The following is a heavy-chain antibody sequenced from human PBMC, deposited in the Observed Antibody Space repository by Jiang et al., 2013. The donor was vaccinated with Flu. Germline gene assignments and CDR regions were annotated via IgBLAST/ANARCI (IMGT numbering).Heavy chain of an antibody. CDR2: TYYRSKWYN. V-gene: IGHV6-1*01. CDR1: GDSVSSNSAA. D-gene: IGHD5-12*01. J-gene: IGHJ6*02. Sequence: SQTLSLTCAISGDSVSSNSAAWNWIRQSPSRGLEWLGRTYYRSKWYNDYAVSVKSRITINPDTSKNQFSLQLNSVTPEDTAVYYCARVRGYSGYDQKRFHYYYYGMDVWGQGTTVTVSS. CDR3: ARVRGYSGYDQKRFHYYYYGMDV.